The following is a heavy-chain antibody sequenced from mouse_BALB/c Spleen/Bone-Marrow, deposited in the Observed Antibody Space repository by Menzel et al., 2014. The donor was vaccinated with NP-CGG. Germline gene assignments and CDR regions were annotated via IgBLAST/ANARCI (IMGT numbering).Heavy chain of an antibody. D-gene: IGHD4-1*01. J-gene: IGHJ4*01. CDR2: INPGSGGT. CDR1: GYAFNNYL. Sequence: QVQLQQSGAELVRPGTSVKVSCKASGYAFNNYLIEWVKQRPGQGLEWIGVINPGSGGTKNNEKFKGKATLTADKSSSTAYMQHSSLKCENSAVYFCAKCLTGTNAMDYWGQGTSVTVSS. V-gene: IGHV1-54*01. CDR3: AKCLTGTNAMDY.